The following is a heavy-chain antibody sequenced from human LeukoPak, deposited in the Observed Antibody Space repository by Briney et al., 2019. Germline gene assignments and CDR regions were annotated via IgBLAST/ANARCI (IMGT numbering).Heavy chain of an antibody. J-gene: IGHJ4*02. CDR3: ARGRGRYCSGGSCYRGAIVAY. CDR2: IYYSGST. V-gene: IGHV4-34*01. D-gene: IGHD2-15*01. CDR1: GGSFSGYY. Sequence: PSETLSLTCAVYGGSFSGYYWGWIRQPPGKGLEWIGSIYYSGSTYYNPSLKSRGTISVDTSKNQFSLKLSSVTAADTAVYYCARGRGRYCSGGSCYRGAIVAYWGQGTLVTVSS.